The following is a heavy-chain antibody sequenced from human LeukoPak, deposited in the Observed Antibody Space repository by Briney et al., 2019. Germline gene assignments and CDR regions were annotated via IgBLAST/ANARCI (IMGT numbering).Heavy chain of an antibody. Sequence: SETLSLTCTVSGGSISNYYWSWIRQPAGKGLEWIGRVYVSGITNSNPYLKSRVTMSLDTSKNQFSLRLTSVTAADTAVYYCARDVYNSRFYGFDYWGQGTLVTVSS. CDR2: VYVSGIT. CDR3: ARDVYNSRFYGFDY. CDR1: GGSISNYY. V-gene: IGHV4-4*07. D-gene: IGHD6-13*01. J-gene: IGHJ4*02.